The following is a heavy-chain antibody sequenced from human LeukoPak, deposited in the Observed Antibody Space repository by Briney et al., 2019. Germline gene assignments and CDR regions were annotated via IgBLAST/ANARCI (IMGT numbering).Heavy chain of an antibody. J-gene: IGHJ4*02. V-gene: IGHV1-69*04. CDR3: ARADYGDYVYDY. D-gene: IGHD4-17*01. Sequence: GASVKVSCKASGGTFCSYAISWVRQAPGQGLEWMGRIIPILGIANYAQKFQGRVTITADKSTSTAYMELSSLRSEDTAVYYCARADYGDYVYDYWGQGTLVTVSS. CDR1: GGTFCSYA. CDR2: IIPILGIA.